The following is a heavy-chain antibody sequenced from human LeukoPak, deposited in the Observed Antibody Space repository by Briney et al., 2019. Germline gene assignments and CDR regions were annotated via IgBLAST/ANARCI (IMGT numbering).Heavy chain of an antibody. V-gene: IGHV4-59*01. J-gene: IGHJ3*02. Sequence: SETLSLTCTVSGGSISSYYWSWIRQPPGKGLEWIGYIYYGGSTNYNPSLKSRVTISVDTSKNQFSLKLSSVTAADTAVYYCARCGGDCYYSPAFDIWGQGTMVTVSS. CDR2: IYYGGST. CDR3: ARCGGDCYYSPAFDI. D-gene: IGHD2-21*02. CDR1: GGSISSYY.